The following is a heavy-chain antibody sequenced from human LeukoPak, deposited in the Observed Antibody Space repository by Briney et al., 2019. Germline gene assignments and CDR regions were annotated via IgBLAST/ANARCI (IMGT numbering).Heavy chain of an antibody. CDR3: AVGYCSGGSCYNDPKDDY. CDR2: INNVGHT. D-gene: IGHD2-15*01. Sequence: SETLSLTCAFYGWSFSGGYYWSWIRQSPGKGLAWIGEINNVGHTNYNPPLKSRATISTDSSKTQFSLKLSSVTAADTAVYYCAVGYCSGGSCYNDPKDDYWGQGTLVTVSS. J-gene: IGHJ4*02. CDR1: GWSFSGGYY. V-gene: IGHV4-34*01.